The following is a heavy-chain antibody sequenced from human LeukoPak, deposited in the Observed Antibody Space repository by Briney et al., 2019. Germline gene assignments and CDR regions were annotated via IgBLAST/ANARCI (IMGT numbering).Heavy chain of an antibody. J-gene: IGHJ6*03. CDR3: ARSSSGYYVGNYYYYYMDV. V-gene: IGHV3-21*01. D-gene: IGHD3-3*01. CDR2: ISSTGSYI. CDR1: GFTFSAYS. Sequence: GGSLRLSCAASGFTFSAYSMTWVRQAPGKGLEWVSSISSTGSYIYYADSVKGRFTISRDNAKNSLSLQMNSLRAEDTAVYSCARSSSGYYVGNYYYYYMDVWGKGTTVSVSS.